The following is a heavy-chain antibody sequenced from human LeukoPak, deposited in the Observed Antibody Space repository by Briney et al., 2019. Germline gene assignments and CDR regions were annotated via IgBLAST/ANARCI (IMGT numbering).Heavy chain of an antibody. Sequence: PGRSLRLSCAASGFTFDDYAMHWVRQAPGKGLEWVSGISWNSGSIGYADSVKGRFTISRDNAKNSLYLQMISLRAEDTAVYYCAKWYGSDWGQGTLVTVSS. D-gene: IGHD1-26*01. CDR3: AKWYGSD. CDR1: GFTFDDYA. CDR2: ISWNSGSI. J-gene: IGHJ4*02. V-gene: IGHV3-9*01.